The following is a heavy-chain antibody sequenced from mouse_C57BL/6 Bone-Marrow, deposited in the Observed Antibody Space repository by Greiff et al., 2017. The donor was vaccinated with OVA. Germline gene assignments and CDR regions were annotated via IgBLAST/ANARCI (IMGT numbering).Heavy chain of an antibody. V-gene: IGHV5-15*01. CDR1: GFTFSDYG. Sequence: EVKLVESGGGLVQPGGSLKLSCAASGFTFSDYGMAWVRQAPRKGPEWVAFISNLAYSIYYADTVTGRFTISRENAKNTLYLEMSSLRSEDTTMYYCALYSNYAWFAYWGQGTLVTVSA. J-gene: IGHJ3*01. CDR2: ISNLAYSI. D-gene: IGHD2-5*01. CDR3: ALYSNYAWFAY.